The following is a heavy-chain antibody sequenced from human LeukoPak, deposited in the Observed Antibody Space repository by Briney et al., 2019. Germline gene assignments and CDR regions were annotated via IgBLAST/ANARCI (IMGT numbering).Heavy chain of an antibody. V-gene: IGHV3-30*02. CDR2: IRYDGSNK. D-gene: IGHD3-10*01. Sequence: GGSLRLSRAASGFTFSSYGMHWVRQAPGKGLEWVAFIRYDGSNKYYADSVKGRFTISRDNSKNTLYLQMNSLRAEDTAVYYCAREVSDYYGSGSYSYWFDPWGQGTLVTVSS. CDR1: GFTFSSYG. CDR3: AREVSDYYGSGSYSYWFDP. J-gene: IGHJ5*02.